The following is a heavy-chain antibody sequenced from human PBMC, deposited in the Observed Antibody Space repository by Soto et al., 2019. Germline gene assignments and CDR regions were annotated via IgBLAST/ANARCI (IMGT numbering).Heavy chain of an antibody. J-gene: IGHJ4*02. CDR3: ARGAQHPAYDILTGHIGY. V-gene: IGHV1-18*01. Sequence: QVQLVQSGAEVKKPGASVKVSCKASGYTFTSYGISWVRQAPGQGLEWMGWISADNGNTNYAQKLQGRVTMTTATAKSTAYMELRSLRSDDTDVYYCARGAQHPAYDILTGHIGYWGQGPLVTVSS. CDR1: GYTFTSYG. D-gene: IGHD3-9*01. CDR2: ISADNGNT.